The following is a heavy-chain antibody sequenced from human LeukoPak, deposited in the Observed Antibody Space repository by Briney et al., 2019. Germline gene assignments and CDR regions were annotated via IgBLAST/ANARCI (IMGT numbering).Heavy chain of an antibody. CDR3: ARHSSGWYYFDY. D-gene: IGHD6-19*01. J-gene: IGHJ4*02. V-gene: IGHV4-39*01. CDR1: GGSISSSNYY. CDR2: IYYSGTT. Sequence: SETLTLTCTVSGGSISSSNYYWGRIRQPPGKGLVWIGSIYYSGTTYSNPSLRSRVTISGDTSKNQLSLKLSCVRAADTAVYYCARHSSGWYYFDYWGQGTLVTVSS.